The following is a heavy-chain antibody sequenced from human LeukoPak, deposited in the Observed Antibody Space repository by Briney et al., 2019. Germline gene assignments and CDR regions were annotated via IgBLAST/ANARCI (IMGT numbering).Heavy chain of an antibody. D-gene: IGHD3-16*01. CDR3: ARGLGSYAYSDAFDI. V-gene: IGHV3-21*01. CDR2: FSSSSTYI. J-gene: IGHJ3*02. CDR1: GFSFSNYA. Sequence: GGSLRLSCAASGFSFSNYAMSWVRQAPGKGLEWVSSFSSSSTYIYYADSVKGRFTISRDNAKKSLYLQMNSLRAEDMAVYYCARGLGSYAYSDAFDIWGQGTVVTVSS.